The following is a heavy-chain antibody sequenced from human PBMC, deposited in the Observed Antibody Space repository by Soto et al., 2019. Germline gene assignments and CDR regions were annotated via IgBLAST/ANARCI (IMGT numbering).Heavy chain of an antibody. J-gene: IGHJ4*02. CDR1: GFTFSSYD. V-gene: IGHV3-13*01. Sequence: GGSLRLSCAASGFTFSSYDMHWVRQATGKGLEWVSAIGTAGDTYYPGSVKGRFTISRENAKNSLYLQMNSLRAGDTAVYYCARAIYSYGYPLFDYWGQGTLVTVSS. D-gene: IGHD5-18*01. CDR3: ARAIYSYGYPLFDY. CDR2: IGTAGDT.